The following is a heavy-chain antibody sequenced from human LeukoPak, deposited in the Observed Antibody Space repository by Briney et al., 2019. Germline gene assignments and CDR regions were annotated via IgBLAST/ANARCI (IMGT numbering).Heavy chain of an antibody. CDR1: GFTFTSYW. CDR3: ARDRRGEYFQH. CDR2: IKQDGSEK. Sequence: GGSLRLSCAASGFTFTSYWMSCVRQAPGKGLEWVANIKQDGSEKYYVDSVKGRFTISRDNAKNSLYLQMTSLRAQDTAVYYCARDRRGEYFQHWGQGALVTDSS. V-gene: IGHV3-7*01. J-gene: IGHJ1*01.